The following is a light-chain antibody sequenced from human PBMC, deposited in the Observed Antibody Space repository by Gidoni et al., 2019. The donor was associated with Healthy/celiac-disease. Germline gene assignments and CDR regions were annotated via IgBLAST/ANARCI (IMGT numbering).Light chain of an antibody. CDR1: SSDVGGYNY. CDR3: SSYTSSSTLYV. CDR2: EVS. J-gene: IGLJ1*01. V-gene: IGLV2-14*01. Sequence: QSALTQPASVSGSPGQSITISCTGTSSDVGGYNYVSWYQQHPGKAPKLMIYEVSNRPSGVSNRFSGSTSGNTASLTISGLQAEDEADYYCSSYTSSSTLYVFGTGTTVTVL.